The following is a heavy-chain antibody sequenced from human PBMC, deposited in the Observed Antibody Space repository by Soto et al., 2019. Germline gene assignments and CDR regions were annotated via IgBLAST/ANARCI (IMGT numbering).Heavy chain of an antibody. CDR3: ATVVVVAATPSWFDP. CDR2: INHSGST. Sequence: QVQLQQWGAGLLKPSETLSLTCAVYGGSFSGYYWSWIRQPPGKGLEWIGEINHSGSTNYNPSLKSRVTLSVDTSKNQFSLTRSSVPAADTAVYYCATVVVVAATPSWFDPWGQGTLVTVSS. V-gene: IGHV4-34*01. CDR1: GGSFSGYY. J-gene: IGHJ5*02. D-gene: IGHD2-15*01.